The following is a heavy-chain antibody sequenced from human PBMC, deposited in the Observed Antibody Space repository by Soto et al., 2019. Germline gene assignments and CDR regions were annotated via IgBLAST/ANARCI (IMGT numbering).Heavy chain of an antibody. J-gene: IGHJ5*02. V-gene: IGHV4-4*07. D-gene: IGHD1-7*01. CDR1: VVSISSYY. Sequence: SETLSLTCTVSVVSISSYYWSWIRHPAGKGLEWIGRIYTSGSTNYNPSLKSRVTMSVDTSKNQFSLKLSSVTAADTAVYYCAREARYNWNYRFEPWGQGTLVSVSS. CDR2: IYTSGST. CDR3: AREARYNWNYRFEP.